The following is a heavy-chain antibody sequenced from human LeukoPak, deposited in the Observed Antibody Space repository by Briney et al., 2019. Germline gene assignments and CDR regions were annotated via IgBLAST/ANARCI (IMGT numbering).Heavy chain of an antibody. CDR1: GFTFNRRG. J-gene: IGHJ4*02. CDR2: IRYDGGET. CDR3: RVLRYFDWLYFDY. D-gene: IGHD3-9*01. Sequence: GGSLRLSCAASGFTFNRRGMHWVRQAPGKGLEWVAFIRYDGGETFYADFVKGRFTISRDNAKNSLYLQMNSLRAEDTAVYYCRVLRYFDWLYFDYWGQGTLVTVSS. V-gene: IGHV3-30*02.